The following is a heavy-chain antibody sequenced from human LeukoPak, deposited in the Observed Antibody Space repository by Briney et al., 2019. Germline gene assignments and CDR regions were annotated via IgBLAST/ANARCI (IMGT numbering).Heavy chain of an antibody. V-gene: IGHV3-9*01. CDR3: AKVHELYVKLFDY. J-gene: IGHJ4*02. CDR1: GFTFDDYA. Sequence: GGSLRLSCAASGFTFDDYAMHWVRQAPGKGLEWVSGISWNSGSIGYADSVKGRFTISRDNAKNSLYLQMNSLRAEDTALYYCAKVHELYVKLFDYWGQGTLVTVSS. CDR2: ISWNSGSI. D-gene: IGHD3-16*01.